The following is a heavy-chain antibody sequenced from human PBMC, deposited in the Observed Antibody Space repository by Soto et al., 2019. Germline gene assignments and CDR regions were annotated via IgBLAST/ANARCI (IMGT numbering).Heavy chain of an antibody. V-gene: IGHV3-23*01. Sequence: QPGGSLRLSCAASGFTFSSYAMSWVRQAPGKGLEWVSAISGSGGSTYYADSVKGRFTISRDNSKNTLYLQMNSLRAEDTAVYYCAKDMGSTVTYYYYYYGMDVWGQGTTVTVSS. D-gene: IGHD4-17*01. CDR1: GFTFSSYA. J-gene: IGHJ6*02. CDR2: ISGSGGST. CDR3: AKDMGSTVTYYYYYYGMDV.